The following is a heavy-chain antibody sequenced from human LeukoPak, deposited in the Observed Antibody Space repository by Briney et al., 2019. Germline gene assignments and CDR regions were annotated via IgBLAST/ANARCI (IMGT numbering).Heavy chain of an antibody. Sequence: GGSLRLSCAASGFTFSSYAMTWLRQAPGKGLEWVASIGAGGTNTYYADSVAGRFTISRDNAKNSLYLQMNSLRAEDTAVYYCARGRRGFDYWGQGTLVTVSS. D-gene: IGHD5-24*01. CDR1: GFTFSSYA. V-gene: IGHV3-23*01. CDR3: ARGRRGFDY. CDR2: IGAGGTNT. J-gene: IGHJ4*02.